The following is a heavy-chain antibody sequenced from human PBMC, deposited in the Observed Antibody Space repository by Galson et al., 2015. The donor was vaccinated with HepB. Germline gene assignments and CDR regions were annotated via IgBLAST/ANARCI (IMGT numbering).Heavy chain of an antibody. CDR3: ARDGGYSYGGSILGY. Sequence: SVKVSCKASGGTFSSYAISWVRQAPGQGLEWMGGIIPILGVANYAQKFQGRVTITADKSTSTAYMELSSLRSEDTAVYYCARDGGYSYGGSILGYWGQGTLVTVSS. CDR1: GGTFSSYA. D-gene: IGHD5-18*01. J-gene: IGHJ4*02. V-gene: IGHV1-69*10. CDR2: IIPILGVA.